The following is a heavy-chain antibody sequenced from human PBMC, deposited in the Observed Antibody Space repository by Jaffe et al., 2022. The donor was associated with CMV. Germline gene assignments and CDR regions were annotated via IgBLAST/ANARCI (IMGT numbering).Heavy chain of an antibody. CDR3: ARGVLGDLSFPMDS. CDR1: GASINRNIYF. Sequence: QVLLHESGPGLVKPSETLSLTCSVSGASINRNIYFWAWIRQPPGKGLEWIGNIHYGGTTFYNRSLRSRLTISVDTSKNQVSLRLTSVTAADRAVYYCARGVLGDLSFPMDSWGQGTQVTVSS. D-gene: IGHD3-16*02. J-gene: IGHJ4*02. CDR2: IHYGGTT. V-gene: IGHV4-39*01.